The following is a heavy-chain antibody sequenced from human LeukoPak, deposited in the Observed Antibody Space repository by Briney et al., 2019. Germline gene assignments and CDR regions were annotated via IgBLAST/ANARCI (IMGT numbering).Heavy chain of an antibody. D-gene: IGHD3-22*01. V-gene: IGHV3-33*05. Sequence: GFTXXNSGXHWVRQAPGKGLEWVAVISSGGTTKYYPDSVKGRFTISRDNSKNTLYLQMNSLRAEDTAVYYCARGGYDSSGYYLFDYWGQGTLVTVSS. J-gene: IGHJ4*02. CDR2: ISSGGTTK. CDR3: ARGGYDSSGYYLFDY. CDR1: GFTXXNSG.